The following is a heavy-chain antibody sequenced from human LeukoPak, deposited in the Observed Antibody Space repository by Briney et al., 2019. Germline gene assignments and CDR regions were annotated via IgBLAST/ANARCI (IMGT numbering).Heavy chain of an antibody. CDR3: AKDDYSGYDQTFDY. J-gene: IGHJ4*02. Sequence: GGSLRLFCAASGFTFSSYAMSWVRQAPGKGLEWVSAISGSGGSTYYADSVKGRFTISRDNSKNTLYLQMNSLRAEDTAVYYCAKDDYSGYDQTFDYWGQGTLVTVSS. CDR2: ISGSGGST. CDR1: GFTFSSYA. V-gene: IGHV3-23*01. D-gene: IGHD5-12*01.